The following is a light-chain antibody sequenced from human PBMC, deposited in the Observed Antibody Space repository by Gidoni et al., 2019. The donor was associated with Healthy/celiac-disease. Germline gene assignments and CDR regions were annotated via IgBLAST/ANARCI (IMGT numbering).Light chain of an antibody. J-gene: IGKJ4*01. CDR2: AAS. CDR1: QSISSY. Sequence: DSQMTQSPSSLSASVGDRVTITCRASQSISSYLNWYQQKPGKAPKLLIYAASSLQSGVPSRFSGSGSGTDFTLTISSLQPEDFATYYCQQSSSTPHFGGGTKVEIK. CDR3: QQSSSTPH. V-gene: IGKV1-39*01.